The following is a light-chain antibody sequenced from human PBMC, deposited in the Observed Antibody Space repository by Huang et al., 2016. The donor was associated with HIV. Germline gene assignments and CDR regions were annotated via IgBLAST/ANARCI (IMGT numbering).Light chain of an antibody. Sequence: DIQITQSPSSLSASVGDRVTITCRASQNINKYLNWYQQQPGKAPKLLISGASNLQSGVPSSFSGSGSGTDFTLNISSVQPEDSAVYFCQQSVKTPRTFGQGTKLEI. CDR3: QQSVKTPRT. V-gene: IGKV1-39*01. CDR2: GAS. J-gene: IGKJ2*01. CDR1: QNINKY.